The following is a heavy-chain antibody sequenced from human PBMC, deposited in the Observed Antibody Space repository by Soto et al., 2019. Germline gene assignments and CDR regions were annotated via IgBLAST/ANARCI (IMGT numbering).Heavy chain of an antibody. D-gene: IGHD5-18*01. CDR3: ATYSETYLNWLDH. V-gene: IGHV4-4*07. CDR2: VFASGTT. Sequence: SETLSLTCTVSGASIKSYYWAWIRQPAGKGLEWIGRVFASGTTNYNPSLRNRITMSVDTSRNQFSLEMRSMTAADTAMYYCATYSETYLNWLDHWDQGILVTVSS. CDR1: GASIKSYY. J-gene: IGHJ5*02.